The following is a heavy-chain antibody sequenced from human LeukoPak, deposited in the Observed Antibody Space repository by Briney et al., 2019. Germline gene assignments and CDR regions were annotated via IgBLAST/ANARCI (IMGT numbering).Heavy chain of an antibody. CDR2: INHSGST. Sequence: PSETLSLTCAVYGGSFSGYYWSWIRQPSGKGPEWIGEINHSGSTNYNPSLKSRVTISVDTSKNQFSLKLSSVTAADTAVYYCARASSGRPFDYWGQGTLVTVSS. CDR3: ARASSGRPFDY. D-gene: IGHD6-25*01. CDR1: GGSFSGYY. V-gene: IGHV4-34*01. J-gene: IGHJ4*02.